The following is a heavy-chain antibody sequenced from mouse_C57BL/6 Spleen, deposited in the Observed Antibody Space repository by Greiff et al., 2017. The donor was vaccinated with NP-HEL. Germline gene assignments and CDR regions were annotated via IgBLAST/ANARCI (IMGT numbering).Heavy chain of an antibody. CDR3: ARAYGNYGSAMDY. J-gene: IGHJ4*01. CDR1: GYSITSGYY. CDR2: ISYDGSN. V-gene: IGHV3-6*01. D-gene: IGHD2-1*01. Sequence: DVKLQESGPGLVKPSQSLSLTCSVTGYSITSGYYWNWIRQFPGNKLEWMGYISYDGSNNYNPSLKNRISITRDTSKNQFFLKLNSVTTEDTATYYCARAYGNYGSAMDYWGQGTSVTVSS.